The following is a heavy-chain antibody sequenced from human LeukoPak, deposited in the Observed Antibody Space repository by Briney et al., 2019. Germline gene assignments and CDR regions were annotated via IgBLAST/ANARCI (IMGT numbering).Heavy chain of an antibody. CDR3: ARSTVTTPYFDY. CDR1: GGTSSSGDYY. V-gene: IGHV4-31*03. D-gene: IGHD4-11*01. Sequence: PSETLSLTCTVSGGTSSSGDYYWRWIRQHPGKGLRWIVYIYYSGSTYYNPSLKSRVTISVDTSKNHFSLKLRSVTAADTAVYYCARSTVTTPYFDYWGQGTLVTVSS. CDR2: IYYSGST. J-gene: IGHJ4*02.